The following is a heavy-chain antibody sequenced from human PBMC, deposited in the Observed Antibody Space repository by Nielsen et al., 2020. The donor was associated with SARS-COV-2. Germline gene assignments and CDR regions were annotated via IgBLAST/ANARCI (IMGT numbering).Heavy chain of an antibody. CDR2: IYYSGST. CDR3: ARDQLWSSGYMDV. V-gene: IGHV4-59*12. CDR1: GGSISSYY. Sequence: SETLSLTCTVSGGSISSYYWSWIRQPPGKGLEWIGYIYYSGSTNYIPSLKSRVTISVDTSKDQFSLKLRSVTAADTAVYYCARDQLWSSGYMDVWGKGTTVTVSS. D-gene: IGHD5-18*01. J-gene: IGHJ6*03.